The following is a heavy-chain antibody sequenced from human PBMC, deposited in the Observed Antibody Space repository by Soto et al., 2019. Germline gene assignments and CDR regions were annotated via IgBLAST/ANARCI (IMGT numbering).Heavy chain of an antibody. CDR3: AKAKNAYNWHNSPPFDY. J-gene: IGHJ4*02. CDR2: ISANDVGT. D-gene: IGHD1-20*01. V-gene: IGHV3-23*01. Sequence: GGSLSLSCEASGFTLRNYAMTWVRPAPGKGLEWVSLISANDVGTYYAASVKARFTISTDQSRKQVYLKMDTVPAEDTAIYYCAKAKNAYNWHNSPPFDYWGQGTLVTVSS. CDR1: GFTLRNYA.